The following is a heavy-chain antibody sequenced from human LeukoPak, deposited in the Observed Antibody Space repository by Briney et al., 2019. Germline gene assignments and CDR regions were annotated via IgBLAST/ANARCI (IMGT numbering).Heavy chain of an antibody. CDR3: ARDSGIAARPPPVLDY. Sequence: SETLSLTCTVSGGSISSGGYYWSWIRQPPGKGLEWIGYIYHSGSTYYNPSLKSRVTISVDRSKNQFSLKLSSVTAADTAVYYCARDSGIAARPPPVLDYWGQGTLVTVSS. D-gene: IGHD6-6*01. CDR2: IYHSGST. V-gene: IGHV4-30-2*01. J-gene: IGHJ4*02. CDR1: GGSISSGGYY.